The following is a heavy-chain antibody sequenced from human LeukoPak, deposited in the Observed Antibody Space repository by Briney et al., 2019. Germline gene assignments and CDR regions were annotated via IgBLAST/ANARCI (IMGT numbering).Heavy chain of an antibody. CDR3: ARSPRYYGSGSLDY. Sequence: PSETLSLTCTVSGGSISSYYWSWIRQPPGKGLEWIGYIYYSGSTNYNPSLKSRVTISVDTSKNQFSLKLSSVTAADTAVYYCARSPRYYGSGSLDYWGQGTLVTVSS. D-gene: IGHD3-10*01. V-gene: IGHV4-59*01. CDR1: GGSISSYY. J-gene: IGHJ4*02. CDR2: IYYSGST.